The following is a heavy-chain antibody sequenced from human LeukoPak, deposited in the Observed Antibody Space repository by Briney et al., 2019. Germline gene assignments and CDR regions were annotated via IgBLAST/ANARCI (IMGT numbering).Heavy chain of an antibody. J-gene: IGHJ4*02. D-gene: IGHD6-19*01. CDR1: GFTFSSYG. V-gene: IGHV3-33*06. CDR3: AKESFYSGWYLFDY. CDR2: TWYDGSNK. Sequence: PGRSLRLSCAASGFTFSSYGMHWVRQAPGKGLEWVAVTWYDGSNKYYADSVKGRFTISRDNSKNTLYLQMNSLRAEDTAVYYCAKESFYSGWYLFDYWGQGTLVTVSS.